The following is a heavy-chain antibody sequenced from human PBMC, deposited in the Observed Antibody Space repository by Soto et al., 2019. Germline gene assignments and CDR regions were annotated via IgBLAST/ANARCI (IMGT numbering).Heavy chain of an antibody. CDR1: GYTFTGYY. CDR2: INPSGGST. J-gene: IGHJ5*02. V-gene: IGHV1-46*01. CDR3: AREDPRGSGWYHWFDP. Sequence: ASVKVSCKASGYTFTGYYMHWVRQAPGQGLEWMGIINPSGGSTSYAQKFQGRVTMTRDTSTSTVYMELSSLRSEDTAVYFCAREDPRGSGWYHWFDPWGQGTLVTVSS. D-gene: IGHD6-19*01.